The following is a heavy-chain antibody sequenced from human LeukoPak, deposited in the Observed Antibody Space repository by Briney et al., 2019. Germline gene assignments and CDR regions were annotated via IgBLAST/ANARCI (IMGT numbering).Heavy chain of an antibody. Sequence: SWNSGSIGYADSVKGRFTISRDNAKNSLYLHMNSLRAEDTALYYCAKASSSWYVGDAFDIWGQGTMVTVSS. J-gene: IGHJ3*02. D-gene: IGHD6-13*01. CDR3: AKASSSWYVGDAFDI. CDR2: SWNSGSI. V-gene: IGHV3-9*01.